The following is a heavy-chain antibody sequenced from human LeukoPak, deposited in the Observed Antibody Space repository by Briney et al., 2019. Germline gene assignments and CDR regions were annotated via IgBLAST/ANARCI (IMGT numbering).Heavy chain of an antibody. D-gene: IGHD1-7*01. CDR2: INSDGINT. J-gene: IGHJ4*02. Sequence: PGGSLRLSCAASGFTFSNYWMHWVRQAPGKGLVWVSRINSDGINTSYADSVKGRFTISRDNSKNTLYLQMNSLRAEDTAVYYCARDSTLITGTTFLENLFDYWGQGTLVTVSS. CDR3: ARDSTLITGTTFLENLFDY. V-gene: IGHV3-74*01. CDR1: GFTFSNYW.